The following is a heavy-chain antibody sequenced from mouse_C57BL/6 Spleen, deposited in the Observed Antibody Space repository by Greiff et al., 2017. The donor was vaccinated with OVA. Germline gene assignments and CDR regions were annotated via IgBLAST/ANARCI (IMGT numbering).Heavy chain of an antibody. D-gene: IGHD2-4*01. CDR3: ARYYDYDAAWFAC. Sequence: QVHVKQPGAELVKPGASVKLSCKASGYTFTSYWMHWVKQRPGQGLEWIGMISPNSGSTNYNEKFKCKATLTVDNSSSTAYMQLSSLPSEDSAVYYVARYYDYDAAWFACWGQGTLVTVSA. J-gene: IGHJ3*01. V-gene: IGHV1-64*01. CDR1: GYTFTSYW. CDR2: ISPNSGST.